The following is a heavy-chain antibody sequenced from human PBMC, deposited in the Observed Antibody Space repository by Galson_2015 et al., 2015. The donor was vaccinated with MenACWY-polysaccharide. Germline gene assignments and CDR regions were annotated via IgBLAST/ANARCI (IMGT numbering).Heavy chain of an antibody. Sequence: SVKVSCKAGGLTLTDYFFHWVRQAPGQGLAWMGVINPVSGRTSYAQMFKGRVTMTRNTSMSTIYMELSSLTSEDAAIYFCARESMSDDPAPGDLDRWGQGTVVTVSS. J-gene: IGHJ3*02. CDR2: INPVSGRT. CDR1: GLTLTDYF. D-gene: IGHD2-21*01. CDR3: ARESMSDDPAPGDLDR. V-gene: IGHV1-46*01.